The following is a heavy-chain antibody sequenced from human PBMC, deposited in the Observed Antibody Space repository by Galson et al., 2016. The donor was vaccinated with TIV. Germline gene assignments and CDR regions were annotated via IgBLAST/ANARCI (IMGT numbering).Heavy chain of an antibody. Sequence: SVKVSCKASGDTFSSFVISWVLQAPGQGLEWMGGIIPLFGEAHYAQKFQGRVTISADESTRTVYKELSGLRAGETAMYYCAKCRNTAMDTYYYYYGLDVWGQGTTVTVSS. CDR1: GDTFSSFV. D-gene: IGHD5-18*01. CDR2: IIPLFGEA. CDR3: AKCRNTAMDTYYYYYGLDV. V-gene: IGHV1-69*13. J-gene: IGHJ6*02.